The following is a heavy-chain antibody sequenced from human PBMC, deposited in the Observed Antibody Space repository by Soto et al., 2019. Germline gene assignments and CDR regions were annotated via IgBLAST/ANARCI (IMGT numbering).Heavy chain of an antibody. V-gene: IGHV3-66*01. CDR3: ARDPTTSIVADY. J-gene: IGHJ4*02. CDR2: IYSDGRT. D-gene: IGHD2-21*01. Sequence: EVQLVESGGGLVQPGGSLRLSCAASGITVNNNYLSWVRQAPGKGLEWVSVIYSDGRTYYADSVEGRFTISRDNSKNTLYLQMNSLRAEDTAVYYCARDPTTSIVADYWGQGTLVTVSS. CDR1: GITVNNNY.